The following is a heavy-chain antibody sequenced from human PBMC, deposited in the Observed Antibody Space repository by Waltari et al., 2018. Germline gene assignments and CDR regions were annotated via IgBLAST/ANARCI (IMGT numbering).Heavy chain of an antibody. CDR2: IMPIFGTA. J-gene: IGHJ6*02. CDR1: GGTFSSYA. Sequence: QVQLVQSGAEVKKPGSSVKVSCKASGGTFSSYAISWVRQAPGQGLEWMGGIMPIFGTANYAQKFQGRGTMTADESTSTAYMELSSLRSEDTAVYYCARDGLSIAAPGGGYGMDVWGQGTTVTVSS. V-gene: IGHV1-69*01. CDR3: ARDGLSIAAPGGGYGMDV. D-gene: IGHD6-6*01.